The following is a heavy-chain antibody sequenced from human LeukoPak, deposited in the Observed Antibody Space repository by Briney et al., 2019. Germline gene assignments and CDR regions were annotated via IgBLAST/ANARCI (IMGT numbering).Heavy chain of an antibody. Sequence: GGSLRLSCAASGFTFSSYAMSWVRQAPGKGLEWVSAISGSGGSTYYADSVKGRFTISRDNSKNTLYLQMNSLRAEDTAVYYCAKAKYYYDSSGYEDYYFDYWGQGTLVTVSS. J-gene: IGHJ4*02. D-gene: IGHD3-22*01. V-gene: IGHV3-23*01. CDR1: GFTFSSYA. CDR3: AKAKYYYDSSGYEDYYFDY. CDR2: ISGSGGST.